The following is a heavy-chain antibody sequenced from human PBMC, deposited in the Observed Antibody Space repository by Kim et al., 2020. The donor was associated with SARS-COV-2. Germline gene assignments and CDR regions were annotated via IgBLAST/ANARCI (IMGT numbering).Heavy chain of an antibody. CDR1: GGSISSYY. CDR3: AGDRFGELSPYYYYGMDV. J-gene: IGHJ6*02. V-gene: IGHV4-59*01. D-gene: IGHD3-10*01. Sequence: SETLSLTCTVSGGSISSYYWSWIRQPPGKGLEWIGYIYYSGSTNYNPSLKSRVTISVDTSKNQFSLKLSSVTAADTAVYYCAGDRFGELSPYYYYGMDVWGQGTTVTVSS. CDR2: IYYSGST.